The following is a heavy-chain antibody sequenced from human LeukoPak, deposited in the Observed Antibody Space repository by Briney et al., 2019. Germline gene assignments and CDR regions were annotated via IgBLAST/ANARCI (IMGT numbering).Heavy chain of an antibody. Sequence: GGSLRLSCAASGFTFSNAGMSWVRQAPGKGLEWVGRIKSKTDGGTTDYAAPVKGRFTISRDDSKNTLYLQMNSLKTEDTAVYYCTTGGSGSPAFDIWGQGTMVTVSS. CDR1: GFTFSNAG. V-gene: IGHV3-15*01. CDR2: IKSKTDGGTT. CDR3: TTGGSGSPAFDI. J-gene: IGHJ3*02. D-gene: IGHD1-26*01.